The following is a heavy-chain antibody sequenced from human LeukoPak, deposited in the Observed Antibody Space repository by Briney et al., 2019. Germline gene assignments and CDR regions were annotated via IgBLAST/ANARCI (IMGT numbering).Heavy chain of an antibody. J-gene: IGHJ4*02. CDR3: ARGVSNGSLPFDY. CDR2: INHSGST. V-gene: IGHV4-34*01. CDR1: GGSFSGYY. D-gene: IGHD1-26*01. Sequence: SETLSLTCAVYGGSFSGYYRSWIRQPPGKGLEWIGEINHSGSTNYNPSLKSRVTISVDTSKNQFSLKLSSVTAADTAVYYCARGVSNGSLPFDYWGQGTLVTVSS.